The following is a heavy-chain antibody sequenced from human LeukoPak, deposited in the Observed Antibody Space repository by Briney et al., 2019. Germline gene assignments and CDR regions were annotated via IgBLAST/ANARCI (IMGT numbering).Heavy chain of an antibody. Sequence: EASVKVSCKASGYTFTSYYMHWVRQAPGQGLEWMGIINPSGGSTSYAQKFQGRVTMTRDTSTSTVCMELSSLRSEDTAVYYCARDGKYSSGWITAFDIWGQGTMVTVSS. J-gene: IGHJ3*02. CDR2: INPSGGST. V-gene: IGHV1-46*01. CDR1: GYTFTSYY. D-gene: IGHD6-19*01. CDR3: ARDGKYSSGWITAFDI.